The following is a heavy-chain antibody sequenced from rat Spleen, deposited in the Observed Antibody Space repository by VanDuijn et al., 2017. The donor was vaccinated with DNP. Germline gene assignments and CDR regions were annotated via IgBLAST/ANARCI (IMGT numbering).Heavy chain of an antibody. J-gene: IGHJ2*01. D-gene: IGHD4-3*01. CDR3: VRWYNSGYYFDY. V-gene: IGHV5-22*01. CDR2: ISYDGGST. Sequence: EVQLVESGGGLVQPGGSLKLSCRASGFSLSDYYMAWVRQAPTKGLEWVAYISYDGGSTYYGDSVKGRFTISRANVKSTLYLQMNSLSSEDMATYYCVRWYNSGYYFDYWGQGVMVTVSS. CDR1: GFSLSDYY.